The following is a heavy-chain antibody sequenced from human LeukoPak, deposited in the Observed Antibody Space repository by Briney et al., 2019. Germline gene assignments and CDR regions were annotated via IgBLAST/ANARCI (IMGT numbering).Heavy chain of an antibody. J-gene: IGHJ4*02. CDR2: ISGSGGST. Sequence: PGGSLRLSCAASGFTFSSYAMSWVRQAPGKGLEWVSAISGSGGSTYYADSVKGRFTISRDNSKNTLYLQMNSLRAEDTAVYYCAKDQLGYYDSSGYYYYFDYWGQGTLVTSPQ. CDR1: GFTFSSYA. CDR3: AKDQLGYYDSSGYYYYFDY. D-gene: IGHD3-22*01. V-gene: IGHV3-23*01.